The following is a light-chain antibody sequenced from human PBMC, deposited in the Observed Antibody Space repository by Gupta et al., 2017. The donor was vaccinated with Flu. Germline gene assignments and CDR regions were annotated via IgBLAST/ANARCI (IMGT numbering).Light chain of an antibody. CDR1: SSNIGSNT. V-gene: IGLV1-44*01. CDR3: AAWDTSLSFLYV. Sequence: QSVLTQPPSASGPPGPRVTISCSGSSSNIGSNTVNWYQQLPGTAPKLRSYKSNQRPSGVPDRFSGSKSGTSASLAISGLQSEDEAEYYCAAWDTSLSFLYVCGTGTKVTVV. J-gene: IGLJ1*01. CDR2: KSN.